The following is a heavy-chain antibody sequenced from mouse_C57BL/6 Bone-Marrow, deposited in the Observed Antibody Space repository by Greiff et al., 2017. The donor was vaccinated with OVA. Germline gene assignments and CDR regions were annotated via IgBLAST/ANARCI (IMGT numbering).Heavy chain of an antibody. D-gene: IGHD1-1*01. V-gene: IGHV1-14*01. CDR2: INPYNDGT. CDR3: ERGESTVESRAFAY. J-gene: IGHJ3*01. Sequence: VHVKQSGPELVKPGASVKLSCKASGYTFTSYVMHWVKQKPGQGLEWIGYINPYNDGTKYNEKFKGKATLTSDKSSSTAYMELSSLTSEDSAVYYCERGESTVESRAFAYWGQGNVVTVSA. CDR1: GYTFTSYV.